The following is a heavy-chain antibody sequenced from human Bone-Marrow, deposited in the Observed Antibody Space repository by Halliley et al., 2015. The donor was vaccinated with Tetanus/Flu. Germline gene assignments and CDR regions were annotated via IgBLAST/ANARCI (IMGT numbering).Heavy chain of an antibody. J-gene: IGHJ4*02. V-gene: IGHV4-59*01. D-gene: IGHD3-3*01. CDR2: IYSGGNT. CDR3: ARAGGPYYDLDF. Sequence: KSLEWIGYIYSGGNTNYNPSLKSRVAISVDTSKSQFSLTLTSVTAADTAVYFCARAGGPYYDLDFWGQGTLVTVSS.